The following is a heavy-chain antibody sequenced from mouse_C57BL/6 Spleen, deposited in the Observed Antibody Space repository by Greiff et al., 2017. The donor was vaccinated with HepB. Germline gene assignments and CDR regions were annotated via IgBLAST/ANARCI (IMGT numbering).Heavy chain of an antibody. CDR1: GYAFTNYL. V-gene: IGHV1-54*01. CDR2: INPGSGGT. CDR3: ARPYDYDGPASFAY. D-gene: IGHD2-4*01. J-gene: IGHJ3*01. Sequence: QVQLKQSGAELVRPGTSVKVSCKASGYAFTNYLIEWVKQRPGQGLEWIGVINPGSGGTNYNEKFKGKATLTADKSSSTAYMQLSSLTSEDSAVSVGARPYDYDGPASFAYWGQGTLVTVAA.